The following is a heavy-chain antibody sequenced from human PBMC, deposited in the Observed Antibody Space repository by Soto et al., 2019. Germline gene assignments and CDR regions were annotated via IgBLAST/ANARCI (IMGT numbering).Heavy chain of an antibody. D-gene: IGHD2-8*01. CDR3: AGDGLYCTYANCRGDAYDV. J-gene: IGHJ3*01. CDR2: IKQDGSEK. CDR1: GFTFRTYW. V-gene: IGHV3-7*04. Sequence: EVQLVGSGGGLVQPGGSLRLSCVASGFTFRTYWMTWVRQAPGKGLEWVANIKQDGSEKYYVDSVRGRFAISRDNAKDSLYLQMNSLRVEDTAVYYCAGDGLYCTYANCRGDAYDVWGQGTMVTVSS.